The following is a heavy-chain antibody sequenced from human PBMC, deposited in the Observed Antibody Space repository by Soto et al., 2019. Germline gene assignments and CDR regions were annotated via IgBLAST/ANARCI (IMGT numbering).Heavy chain of an antibody. Sequence: VGSLRLSCAASGFTFRSYTMDWVRQAPGKGLEWVSSISSSSSDIYYADSVKGRFTVSRDNAKNSLYLQMNSLRAEDTAVYYCASLVAAPSSFSSYYYGMDVWGQGTTVTVSS. J-gene: IGHJ6*02. CDR1: GFTFRSYT. CDR3: ASLVAAPSSFSSYYYGMDV. D-gene: IGHD6-6*01. CDR2: ISSSSSDI. V-gene: IGHV3-21*01.